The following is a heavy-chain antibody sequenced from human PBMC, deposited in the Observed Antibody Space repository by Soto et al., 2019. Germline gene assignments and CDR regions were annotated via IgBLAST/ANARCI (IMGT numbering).Heavy chain of an antibody. V-gene: IGHV3-30*03. Sequence: QVQLVESGGGVVQPGRSLRLSCAASGFTFSSYGMHWVRQAPGKGLEWVAVISYDGISKSYADSVKGRFTISRDNSKNTLYLQTNSLRAEDTAVYYCVRGAGRGVATNFDSWGQGTLVTVSS. CDR1: GFTFSSYG. J-gene: IGHJ4*02. CDR3: VRGAGRGVATNFDS. D-gene: IGHD5-12*01. CDR2: ISYDGISK.